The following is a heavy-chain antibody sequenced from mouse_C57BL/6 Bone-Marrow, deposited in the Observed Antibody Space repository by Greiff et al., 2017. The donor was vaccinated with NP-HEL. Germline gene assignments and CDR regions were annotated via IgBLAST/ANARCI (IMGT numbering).Heavy chain of an antibody. V-gene: IGHV1-64*01. Sequence: QVQLQQPGAELVKPGASVKLSCKASGYTFTSYWMHWVKQRPGQGLEWIGMIHPNSGSTNYNEKFKSKATLTVDKSSSTAYMQLSSLTSEDSAVYYCARRGDYYGSSYNYFDYWGQGTTRTVSS. D-gene: IGHD1-1*01. CDR3: ARRGDYYGSSYNYFDY. CDR2: IHPNSGST. CDR1: GYTFTSYW. J-gene: IGHJ2*01.